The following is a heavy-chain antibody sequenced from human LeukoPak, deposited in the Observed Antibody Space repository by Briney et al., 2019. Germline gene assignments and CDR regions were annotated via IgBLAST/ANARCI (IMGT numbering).Heavy chain of an antibody. J-gene: IGHJ3*02. CDR3: AKVGRDGYNYGYAFDI. CDR1: GFTFSSYA. Sequence: GGSLRLSCAASGFTFSSYAMSWVRQAPGKGLEWVSAISGSGGSTYYADSVKGRFTISRDNSKNTLYLQMNSLRAEDTAVYYCAKVGRDGYNYGYAFDIWGQGTMVTVSS. D-gene: IGHD5-24*01. CDR2: ISGSGGST. V-gene: IGHV3-23*01.